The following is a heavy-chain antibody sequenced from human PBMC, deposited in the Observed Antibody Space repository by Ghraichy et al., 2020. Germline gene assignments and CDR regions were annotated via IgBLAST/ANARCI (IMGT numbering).Heavy chain of an antibody. CDR1: GGTFSSYA. Sequence: SVKVSCNASGGTFSSYAISWVRQAPGQGLEWMGGIIPIFGTANYAQKFQGRVTITADKSTSTAYMELSSLRSEDTAVYYCARGIDDFWSGYYYYYGMDVWGQGTTVTVSS. V-gene: IGHV1-69*06. J-gene: IGHJ6*02. CDR2: IIPIFGTA. D-gene: IGHD3-3*01. CDR3: ARGIDDFWSGYYYYYGMDV.